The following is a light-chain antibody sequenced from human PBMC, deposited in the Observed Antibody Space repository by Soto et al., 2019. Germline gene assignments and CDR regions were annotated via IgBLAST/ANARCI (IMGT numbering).Light chain of an antibody. CDR2: GAS. J-gene: IGKJ4*01. CDR3: QQYGSSPLT. CDR1: QSVSSSY. Sequence: EIVLTQSPGTLSLSPGEIATLSCRASQSVSSSYLAWYQQKPGQAPRLLIYGASSRATGIPDRFSGSGSGTDFANTITMLETEDVAVYDCQQYGSSPLTFGGGTKVEIK. V-gene: IGKV3-20*01.